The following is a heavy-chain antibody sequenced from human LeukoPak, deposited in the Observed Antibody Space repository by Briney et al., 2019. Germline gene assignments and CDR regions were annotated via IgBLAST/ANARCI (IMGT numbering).Heavy chain of an antibody. V-gene: IGHV4-38-2*02. J-gene: IGHJ4*02. CDR1: GYSISSGYY. Sequence: KPSETLSLTCAASGYSISSGYYWGWIRQPPGKGLEWIGSIYHSGSTNNNPSLKSRVTISVDTPKNQFSLKLSSVTAADTAVYYCAREVAVAKRGDYFDYWGQGTLVTVSS. CDR2: IYHSGST. CDR3: AREVAVAKRGDYFDY. D-gene: IGHD6-19*01.